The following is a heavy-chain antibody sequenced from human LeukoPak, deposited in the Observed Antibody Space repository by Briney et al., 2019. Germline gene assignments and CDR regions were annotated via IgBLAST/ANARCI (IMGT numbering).Heavy chain of an antibody. V-gene: IGHV3-30*18. D-gene: IGHD4-17*01. CDR1: GFTFSSYG. CDR2: ISYDGSNK. J-gene: IGHJ4*02. CDR3: AKSGATVTTGGTSNIYYFDY. Sequence: GGSLRLSCAASGFTFSSYGMHWVRQAPGKGLEWEAVISYDGSNKYYADSVKGRFTISRDNSKNTLYLQMNSLRAEDTAVYYCAKSGATVTTGGTSNIYYFDYWGQGTLVTVSS.